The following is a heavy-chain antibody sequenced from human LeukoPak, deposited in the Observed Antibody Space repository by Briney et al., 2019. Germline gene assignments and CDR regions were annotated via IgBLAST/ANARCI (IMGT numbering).Heavy chain of an antibody. J-gene: IGHJ4*02. D-gene: IGHD6-13*01. CDR3: VRGLAAADNHY. Sequence: GGSLRLSCAASGFTFNNYAMHWVRQAPGKGLEWVAVISFDGRNKYHADSVKGRFTISRDNSRNTLYLQMNSLKTEDTAVYYCVRGLAAADNHYWGQGTLVTVSS. CDR2: ISFDGRNK. CDR1: GFTFNNYA. V-gene: IGHV3-30*04.